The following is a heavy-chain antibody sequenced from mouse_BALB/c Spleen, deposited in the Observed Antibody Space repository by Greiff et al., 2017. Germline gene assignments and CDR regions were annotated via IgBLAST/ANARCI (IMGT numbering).Heavy chain of an antibody. V-gene: IGHV1-4*01. CDR2: INPSSGYT. J-gene: IGHJ1*01. D-gene: IGHD2-1*01. Sequence: QVQLQQSGAELARPGASVKMSCKASGYTFTSYTMHWVKQRPGQGLEWIGYINPSSGYTNYNQKFKDKATLTADKSSSTAYMQLSSLTSEDSAVYYCARSNNGNYVRYWYFDVWGAGTTVTVSS. CDR1: GYTFTSYT. CDR3: ARSNNGNYVRYWYFDV.